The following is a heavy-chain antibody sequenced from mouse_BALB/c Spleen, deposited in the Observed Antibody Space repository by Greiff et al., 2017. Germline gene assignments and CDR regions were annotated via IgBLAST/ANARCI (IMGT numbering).Heavy chain of an antibody. Sequence: VQLQQSGAELVKPGASVKLSCTASGFNIKDTYMHWVKQRPEQGLEWIGRIDPANGNTKYDPKFQGKATITADTSSNTAYLQLSSLTSEDTAVYYCARTFTTGVFDYWGQGTTLTVSS. V-gene: IGHV14-3*02. CDR2: IDPANGNT. D-gene: IGHD1-1*01. CDR1: GFNIKDTY. J-gene: IGHJ2*01. CDR3: ARTFTTGVFDY.